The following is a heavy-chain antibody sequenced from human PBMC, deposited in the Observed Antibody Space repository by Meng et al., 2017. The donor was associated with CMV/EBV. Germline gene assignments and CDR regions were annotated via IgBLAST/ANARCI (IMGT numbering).Heavy chain of an antibody. CDR3: AHRSIFYGSVSRSFDY. Sequence: SGPTLVKPTQTLTLTCTFSGFSLITSGVGVGWIRQPPGKSLEWLAVIYWNGDKRYRPSLESRLSITRDTSKNQVVRTMTNMHPVDTATYYCAHRSIFYGSVSRSFDYWGQGTLVTVSS. D-gene: IGHD3-10*01. V-gene: IGHV2-5*01. CDR1: GFSLITSGVG. CDR2: IYWNGDK. J-gene: IGHJ4*02.